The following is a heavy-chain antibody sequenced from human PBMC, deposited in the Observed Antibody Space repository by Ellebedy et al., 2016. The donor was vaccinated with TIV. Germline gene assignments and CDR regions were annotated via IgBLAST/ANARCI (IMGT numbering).Heavy chain of an antibody. CDR1: GFTFTSYS. J-gene: IGHJ3*02. CDR2: INDDGSTT. V-gene: IGHV3-74*01. CDR3: ATDGSYGDYRSPAHAFVI. D-gene: IGHD4-17*01. Sequence: GESLKISCAASGFTFTSYSMNWVRQAPGKGLVWISSINDDGSTTSYVDSVKGRFTISRDNAKNSLYLQMNSLRDEDTSVYYCATDGSYGDYRSPAHAFVIWGQGTMVTVSS.